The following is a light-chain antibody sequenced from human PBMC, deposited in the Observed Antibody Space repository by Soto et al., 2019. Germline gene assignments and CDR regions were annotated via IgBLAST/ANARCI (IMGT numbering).Light chain of an antibody. CDR1: QTIGDSY. CDR3: QQFGSSQIT. Sequence: EIVLTQSPGTLSLSPGERVTLSCRASQTIGDSYLAWYQQKPGQAPRLLIYGASTRATGIPDRFSGSGSGTDFTLTISRLEPGDFAVYYCQQFGSSQITFGGGTKVDIK. CDR2: GAS. J-gene: IGKJ4*01. V-gene: IGKV3-20*01.